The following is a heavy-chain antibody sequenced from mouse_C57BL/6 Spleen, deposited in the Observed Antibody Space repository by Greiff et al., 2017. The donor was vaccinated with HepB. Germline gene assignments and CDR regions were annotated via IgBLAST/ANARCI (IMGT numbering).Heavy chain of an antibody. J-gene: IGHJ2*01. D-gene: IGHD5-2*01. CDR1: GYAFTNYL. CDR2: INPGSGGT. CDR3: ARGLEYFRYFDY. Sequence: QVQLQQSGAELVRPGTSVKVSCKASGYAFTNYLIEWVKQRPGQGLEWIGVINPGSGGTNYNEKFKGKATLTADKSSSTAYMQLSSLTSEDSAVYFCARGLEYFRYFDYCGQGTPLTVSS. V-gene: IGHV1-54*01.